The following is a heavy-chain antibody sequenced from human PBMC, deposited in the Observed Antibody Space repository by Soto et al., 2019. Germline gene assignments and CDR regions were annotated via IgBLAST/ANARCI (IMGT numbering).Heavy chain of an antibody. D-gene: IGHD1-20*01. CDR1: GFIVSHNY. V-gene: IGHV3-53*01. Sequence: GGSLRLSCTPSGFIVSHNYMSWVRQAPGTGLEWVSVIYSSGTTYYADSVKGRFTISRDDSKNTLYLQMNSLRAEDTAVYYCARGITGTTFDYWGQGTLVTV. CDR2: IYSSGTT. J-gene: IGHJ4*02. CDR3: ARGITGTTFDY.